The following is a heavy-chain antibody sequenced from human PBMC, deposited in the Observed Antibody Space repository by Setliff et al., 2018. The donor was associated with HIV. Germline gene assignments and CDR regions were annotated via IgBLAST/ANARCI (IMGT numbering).Heavy chain of an antibody. D-gene: IGHD5-18*01. CDR1: GYTFTSYY. CDR2: INPNGGST. V-gene: IGHV1-46*01. J-gene: IGHJ5*02. Sequence: ASVKVSCKASGYTFTSYYIHCVRQAPGQGPEWMGIINPNGGSTNYAQKFQGRVDMTADTSTNTVYMELSSLRSEDTAIYYCARGGPGSSFGYDWFDPWGQGTPVTVSS. CDR3: ARGGPGSSFGYDWFDP.